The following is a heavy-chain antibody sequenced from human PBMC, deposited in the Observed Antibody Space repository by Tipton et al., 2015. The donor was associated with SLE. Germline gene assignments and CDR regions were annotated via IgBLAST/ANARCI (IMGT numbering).Heavy chain of an antibody. CDR3: ARCKISVAGADY. Sequence: TLSLTCTVSGASISRGSYYWSWIRQPAGKGLEWIGRVYTSGRTTYNPSLKSQVTISIDTSKNQFSLKPTSVTAADTAVYFCARCKISVAGADYWGQGTLVTVSS. CDR2: VYTSGRT. J-gene: IGHJ4*02. CDR1: GASISRGSYY. V-gene: IGHV4-61*02. D-gene: IGHD2-15*01.